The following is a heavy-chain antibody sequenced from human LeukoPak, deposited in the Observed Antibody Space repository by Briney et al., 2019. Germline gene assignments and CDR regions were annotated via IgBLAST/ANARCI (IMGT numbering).Heavy chain of an antibody. V-gene: IGHV4-39*01. CDR1: GGSISSSSAY. Sequence: SETLSLTCTVSGGSISSSSAYWGWIRQPPGKGLEWIGSIYYSKNTYYNPSLKSRVTISADTAKNQFSLTLDSVSATDTAVYYCVSPRGFSYGYFDYWGQGTLVTVSS. CDR3: VSPRGFSYGYFDY. J-gene: IGHJ4*02. CDR2: IYYSKNT. D-gene: IGHD5-18*01.